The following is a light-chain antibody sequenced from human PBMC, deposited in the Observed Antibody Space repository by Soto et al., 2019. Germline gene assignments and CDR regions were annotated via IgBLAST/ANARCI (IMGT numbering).Light chain of an antibody. CDR3: EQRTNWPPWT. V-gene: IGKV3-11*01. CDR2: DAS. CDR1: QSVDYS. Sequence: EIVLTQSPATLSLSPGERATLSCRASQSVDYSLAWYQQKPGQAPRLLIYDASNMATSIPARFSGSGSGTDFTLTISSLEPEDFAVYYCEQRTNWPPWTFGQGTKVEIK. J-gene: IGKJ1*01.